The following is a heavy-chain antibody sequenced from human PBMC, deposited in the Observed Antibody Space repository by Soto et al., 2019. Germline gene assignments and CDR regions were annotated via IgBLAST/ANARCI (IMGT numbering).Heavy chain of an antibody. CDR3: AKDLRSAYYDILTGYPNDALDI. CDR1: GFTFSSYA. CDR2: ISGSGGST. J-gene: IGHJ3*02. D-gene: IGHD3-9*01. V-gene: IGHV3-23*01. Sequence: PGGSLRLSCAASGFTFSSYAMRWVRQAPGKGLEWVSAISGSGGSTYYADSVRGRFTISRDNSKNTLYLQMNSLRAEDTAVYYCAKDLRSAYYDILTGYPNDALDIWGQGTMVTVSS.